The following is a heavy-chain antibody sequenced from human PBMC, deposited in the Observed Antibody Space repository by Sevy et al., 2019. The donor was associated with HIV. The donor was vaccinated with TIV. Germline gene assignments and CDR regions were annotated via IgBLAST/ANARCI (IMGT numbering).Heavy chain of an antibody. D-gene: IGHD2-21*02. CDR1: GFTFSSYG. V-gene: IGHV3-7*01. Sequence: GGSLRLSCAASGFTFSSYGMHWVRQAPGKGLEWVANIKQDGSEKYYVDSVKGRFTISRDNAKNSLYLQMNSLRAEDTAVYYCARNGPEVVTATLYYYYGMDVWGQGTTVTVSS. J-gene: IGHJ6*02. CDR2: IKQDGSEK. CDR3: ARNGPEVVTATLYYYYGMDV.